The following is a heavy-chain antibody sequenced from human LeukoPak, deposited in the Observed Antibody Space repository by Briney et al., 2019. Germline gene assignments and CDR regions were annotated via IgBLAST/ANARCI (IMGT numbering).Heavy chain of an antibody. CDR1: GFTFSSYA. D-gene: IGHD3-10*01. Sequence: PGGSLRLSCAASGFTFSSYAMSWVRQAPGKGLEWVSAISGSGGSTYYADSVKGRFTISRDNSKNTLYLQMNSLRAEDTAVYCCAKAPPLLWFGELSPNSDDWFDPWGQGTLVTVSS. V-gene: IGHV3-23*01. CDR3: AKAPPLLWFGELSPNSDDWFDP. J-gene: IGHJ5*02. CDR2: ISGSGGST.